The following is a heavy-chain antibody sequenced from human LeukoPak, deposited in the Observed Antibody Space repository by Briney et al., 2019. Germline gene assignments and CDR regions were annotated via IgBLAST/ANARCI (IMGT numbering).Heavy chain of an antibody. CDR3: ARGVMDEFDY. CDR1: GFTFSSYS. CDR2: ISSSGSAI. V-gene: IGHV3-48*04. J-gene: IGHJ4*02. Sequence: QAGGSLRLSCAASGFTFSSYSMNWVRQAPGKGLEWVSYISSSGSAIYYADSVKGRFTISRDNAKNSLYLQMNSLRAEDTAVYYCARGVMDEFDYWGQGTLVTVSS. D-gene: IGHD2-21*01.